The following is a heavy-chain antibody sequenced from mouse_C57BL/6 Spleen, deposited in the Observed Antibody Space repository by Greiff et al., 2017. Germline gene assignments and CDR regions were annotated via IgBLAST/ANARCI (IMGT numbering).Heavy chain of an antibody. CDR1: GYTFTSYW. Sequence: QVQLQQPGAELVKPGASVKLSCKASGYTFTSYWMHWVKQRPGQGLEWIGMIHPNSGSTNYNEKFKSKATLTVDKSSSTAYMQLSSLTSEDSAVYYCARSWYYGSSYGNYFDYWGQGTTLTVSS. V-gene: IGHV1-64*01. CDR2: IHPNSGST. D-gene: IGHD1-1*01. J-gene: IGHJ2*01. CDR3: ARSWYYGSSYGNYFDY.